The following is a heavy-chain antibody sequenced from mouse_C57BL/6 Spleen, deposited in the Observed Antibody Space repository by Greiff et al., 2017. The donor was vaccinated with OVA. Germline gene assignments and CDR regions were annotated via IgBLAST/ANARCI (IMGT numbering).Heavy chain of an antibody. CDR1: GYTFTSYW. CDR2: IHPNSGST. D-gene: IGHD4-1*01. J-gene: IGHJ2*01. CDR3: ARSANWDVDY. V-gene: IGHV1-64*01. Sequence: QVQLKQSGAELVKPGASVKLSCKASGYTFTSYWMHWVKQRPGQGLEWIGMIHPNSGSTNYNEKFKSKATLTVDKSSSTVYMQLSSLTSEDSAVYYCARSANWDVDYWGQGTTLTVSS.